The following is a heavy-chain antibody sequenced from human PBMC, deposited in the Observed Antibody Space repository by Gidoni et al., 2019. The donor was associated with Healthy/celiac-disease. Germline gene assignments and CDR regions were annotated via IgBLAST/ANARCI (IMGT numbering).Heavy chain of an antibody. V-gene: IGHV1-18*01. CDR3: ARELAVAGTFTFDY. D-gene: IGHD6-19*01. J-gene: IGHJ4*02. CDR1: GYTFTSYG. Sequence: QVHLVQSGAEVKKPGASVKVSCNASGYTFTSYGISWVRQAPGQGLEWMGWISAYNGNTNYAQKLQGRRTMTTDTSTSTAYMELRSLRSDDTAVYYCARELAVAGTFTFDYWGQGTLVTVSS. CDR2: ISAYNGNT.